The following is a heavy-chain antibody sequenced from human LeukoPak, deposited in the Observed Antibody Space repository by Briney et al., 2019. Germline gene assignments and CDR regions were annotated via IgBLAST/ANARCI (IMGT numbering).Heavy chain of an antibody. Sequence: GGSLRLSCAASGFTFSSYAMHWVRQAPGKGLEWVAVISYDGSNKYYADSVKGRFTISRDNSKNTLYLQMNSLRAEDTAVYYCAPADFDPWGQGTLVTVSS. CDR2: ISYDGSNK. V-gene: IGHV3-30-3*01. J-gene: IGHJ5*02. CDR1: GFTFSSYA. CDR3: APADFDP.